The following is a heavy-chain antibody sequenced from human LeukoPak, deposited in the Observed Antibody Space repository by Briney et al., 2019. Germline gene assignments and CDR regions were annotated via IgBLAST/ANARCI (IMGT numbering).Heavy chain of an antibody. D-gene: IGHD3-10*01. CDR1: GYTFTGYY. CDR2: INPSGGST. CDR3: ARDNYYGSGSYEGGDAFDI. Sequence: ASVKVSCKASGYTFTGYYMHWVRQAPGQGLEWMGIINPSGGSTSYAQKFQGRVTMTRDMSTSTVYMELSSLRSEDTAVYYCARDNYYGSGSYEGGDAFDIWGQGTMVTVSS. J-gene: IGHJ3*02. V-gene: IGHV1-46*01.